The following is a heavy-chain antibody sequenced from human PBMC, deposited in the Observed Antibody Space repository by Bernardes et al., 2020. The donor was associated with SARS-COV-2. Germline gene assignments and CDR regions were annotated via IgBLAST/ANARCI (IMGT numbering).Heavy chain of an antibody. Sequence: GGSLRLSCAASGFTFADYAMHWVRQPPGKGLEWVSLISGDGSSSFYVDSVKGRFTISRDNSKNSLYLEMNSLRLEDTALYFCVKGRQWLLHLWGQGMQVTVSS. D-gene: IGHD3-22*01. V-gene: IGHV3-43*02. J-gene: IGHJ4*02. CDR3: VKGRQWLLHL. CDR1: GFTFADYA. CDR2: ISGDGSSS.